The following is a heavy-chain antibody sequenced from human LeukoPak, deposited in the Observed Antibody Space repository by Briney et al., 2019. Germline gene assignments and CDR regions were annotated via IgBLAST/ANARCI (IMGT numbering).Heavy chain of an antibody. J-gene: IGHJ6*03. CDR3: ARDRSAWAMVRGVKNSYYYYMDV. D-gene: IGHD3-10*01. CDR1: GFSFSSYW. CDR2: IKQDGSEK. V-gene: IGHV3-7*01. Sequence: QSGGSLRLSCAASGFSFSSYWMSWVRQAPGKGLEWVANIKQDGSEKYYVDSVKGRFTISRDNAKNSLYLQMNSLRAEDTAVYYCARDRSAWAMVRGVKNSYYYYMDVWGKGTTVTISS.